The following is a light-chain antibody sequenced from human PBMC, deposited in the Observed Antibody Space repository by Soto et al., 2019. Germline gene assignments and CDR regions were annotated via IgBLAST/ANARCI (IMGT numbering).Light chain of an antibody. CDR3: GSYAGVNNPYV. Sequence: QSGLTQPPSASGSPGQSVTISCTGISSDVGTYIYVSWYQHHPGKAPKLIIYEASKRPSGVPDRFSGSKSGDTASLTVSGLQAEDEADYYCGSYAGVNNPYVFGTGTKLTVL. J-gene: IGLJ1*01. V-gene: IGLV2-8*01. CDR2: EAS. CDR1: SSDVGTYIY.